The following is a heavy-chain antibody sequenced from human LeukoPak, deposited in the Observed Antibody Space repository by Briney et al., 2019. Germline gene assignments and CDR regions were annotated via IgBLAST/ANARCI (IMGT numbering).Heavy chain of an antibody. J-gene: IGHJ4*02. CDR1: GFTFSTYW. V-gene: IGHV3-7*01. CDR3: ATFDNPFGY. D-gene: IGHD3-9*01. CDR2: IKQDGSEK. Sequence: GGSLRLSCAASGFTFSTYWMSWVRQAPGKGLEWVATIKQDGSEKYYVDSVKGRFTISRDNAKNSLYLQMNSLRADDTAVYYCATFDNPFGYWGQGTLVTVSS.